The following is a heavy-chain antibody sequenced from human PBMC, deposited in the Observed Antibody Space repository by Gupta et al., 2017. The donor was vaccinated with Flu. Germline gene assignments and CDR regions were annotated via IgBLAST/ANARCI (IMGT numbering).Heavy chain of an antibody. CDR2: IGTAGDT. CDR3: ARQTPYFFHGMDV. CDR1: GFTFSSHD. V-gene: IGHV3-13*01. J-gene: IGHJ6*02. Sequence: EVQLVESGGDLVQPGWSLRLSCAAAGFTFSSHDMHWVRQATGKGLEWVSSIGTAGDTHYAGSVKCRFTISREDARNSLFLQMNSLRAGDTAVYYCARQTPYFFHGMDVWGQGTTVTVSS.